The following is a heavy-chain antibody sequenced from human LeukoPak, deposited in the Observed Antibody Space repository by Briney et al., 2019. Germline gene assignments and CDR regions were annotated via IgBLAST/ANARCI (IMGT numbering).Heavy chain of an antibody. V-gene: IGHV3-23*01. J-gene: IGHJ3*02. CDR3: ARDRGDSGAFDI. Sequence: PGGSLRLSCAASGFTFSSYAMSWVRQAPGKGLEWVSAISGSGGSTYYADSVKGRFTISRDIAKNSLYLQMNSLRAEDTALYYCARDRGDSGAFDIWGQGTMVTVSS. D-gene: IGHD5-12*01. CDR2: ISGSGGST. CDR1: GFTFSSYA.